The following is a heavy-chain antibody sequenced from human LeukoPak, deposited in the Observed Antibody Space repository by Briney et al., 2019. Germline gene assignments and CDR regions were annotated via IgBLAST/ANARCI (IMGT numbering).Heavy chain of an antibody. J-gene: IGHJ4*02. CDR2: INTDGTVT. CDR1: GFTFRQYW. CDR3: ATKQWLAPPPDS. Sequence: GGSLRLSCAASGFTFRQYWMLWVRQAPGKGLESVSRINTDGTVTTYADSVKGRFTVSRVNADNTMFLQMNRLRDVDTAVYYCATKQWLAPPPDSWGQGTPVTVSS. D-gene: IGHD6-19*01. V-gene: IGHV3-74*01.